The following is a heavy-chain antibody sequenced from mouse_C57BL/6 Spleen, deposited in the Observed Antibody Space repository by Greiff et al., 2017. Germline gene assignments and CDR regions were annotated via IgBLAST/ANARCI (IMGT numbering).Heavy chain of an antibody. CDR1: GYAFSSSW. D-gene: IGHD4-1*01. CDR2: IYPGDGDT. CDR3: APLPLGHFDV. J-gene: IGHJ1*03. V-gene: IGHV1-82*01. Sequence: QVHVKQSGPELVKPGASVKISCKASGYAFSSSWMNWVKQRPGKGLEWIGRIYPGDGDTNYNGKFKGKATLTADKSSSTAYMQLSSLTSEDSAVYFCAPLPLGHFDVWGTGTTVTVSS.